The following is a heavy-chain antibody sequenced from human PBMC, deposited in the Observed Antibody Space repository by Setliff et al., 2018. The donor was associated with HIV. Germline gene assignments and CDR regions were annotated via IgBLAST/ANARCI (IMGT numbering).Heavy chain of an antibody. CDR3: ARNFYDSSGHRYDY. Sequence: ASVKVSCKPSGYTFTSYGINWVRQAPGQGLEWMGWISGYNGKTNYAQKFQGRVTMTTDTSTSTAYMELRSLRSDDTAVYYCARNFYDSSGHRYDYWGQGTLVTVSS. D-gene: IGHD3-22*01. CDR2: ISGYNGKT. V-gene: IGHV1-18*01. CDR1: GYTFTSYG. J-gene: IGHJ4*02.